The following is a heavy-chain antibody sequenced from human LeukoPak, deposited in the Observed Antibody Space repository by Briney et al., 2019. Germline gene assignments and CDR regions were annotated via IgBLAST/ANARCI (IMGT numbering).Heavy chain of an antibody. CDR3: AKVYGFGELLGNFDY. J-gene: IGHJ4*02. V-gene: IGHV3-43*02. Sequence: PGGSLRLSCAASGFTFDDYAMHWVRQAPGKGLEWVSLISGDGGSTYYADSVKGRFTISRDNSKNSLYLQMNSLRTEDTALYYCAKVYGFGELLGNFDYWGREPWSPSPQ. D-gene: IGHD3-10*01. CDR2: ISGDGGST. CDR1: GFTFDDYA.